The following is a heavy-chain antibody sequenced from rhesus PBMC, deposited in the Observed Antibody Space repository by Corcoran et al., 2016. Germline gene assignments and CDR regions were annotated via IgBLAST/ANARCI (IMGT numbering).Heavy chain of an antibody. D-gene: IGHD3-9*01. CDR1: GGSISDYYY. V-gene: IGHV4S9*01. CDR3: ARASYEDDYVYFDY. J-gene: IGHJ4*01. Sequence: QVQLQESGPGLVKPSETLSLTCAVSGGSISDYYYWNWIRQPPGKGLEWIGNIYGNSASNYYNPTLKCRVTISKDTSKNQFFLKLSSVTAADTAVYYCARASYEDDYVYFDYWGQGVLVTVSS. CDR2: IYGNSASN.